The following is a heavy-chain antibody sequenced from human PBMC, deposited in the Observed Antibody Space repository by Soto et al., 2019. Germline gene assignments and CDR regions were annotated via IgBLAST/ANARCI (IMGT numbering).Heavy chain of an antibody. D-gene: IGHD6-19*01. CDR2: INAANGNV. Sequence: VQLVQSGAEVKKPGASVKVSCKASGYTFSSYALHWVRQAPGQRLEWMGWINAANGNVKYSQKFQSRVTITRDTSASTAYMVLSSLRSEDTAVYYCARAVGQFDPWGKGTLVTVSS. CDR3: ARAVGQFDP. J-gene: IGHJ5*02. CDR1: GYTFSSYA. V-gene: IGHV1-3*01.